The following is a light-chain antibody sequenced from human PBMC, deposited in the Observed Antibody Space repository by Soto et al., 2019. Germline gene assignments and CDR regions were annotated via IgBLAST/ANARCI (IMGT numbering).Light chain of an antibody. J-gene: IGKJ4*01. CDR1: QSVSSSY. V-gene: IGKV3-20*01. Sequence: EIVLTQSPGTLSLSPGERATLSCRASQSVSSSYLAWYQQKPGQAPRLLIYGASNRATGIPDRFSGSGSGTDFTLTISRLDPEDFAVYYCQQYHNSPLTFGGGTKVDIK. CDR2: GAS. CDR3: QQYHNSPLT.